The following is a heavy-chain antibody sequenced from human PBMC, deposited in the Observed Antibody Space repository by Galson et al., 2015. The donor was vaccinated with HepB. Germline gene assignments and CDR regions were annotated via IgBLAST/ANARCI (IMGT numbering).Heavy chain of an antibody. J-gene: IGHJ4*02. CDR2: INTNTGNP. Sequence: SVKVSCKASGYTFASYAIIWVRQAPGQGLGWMGWINTNTGNPTYAQGFTGRFVFSLDTSVSTAYLQISSLKAEDTAVYYCARDLGERGYSYDYWGQGTLVTVSS. V-gene: IGHV7-4-1*02. D-gene: IGHD5-18*01. CDR3: ARDLGERGYSYDY. CDR1: GYTFASYA.